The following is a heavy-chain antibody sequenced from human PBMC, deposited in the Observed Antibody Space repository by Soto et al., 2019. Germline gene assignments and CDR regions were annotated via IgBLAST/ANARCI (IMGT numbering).Heavy chain of an antibody. CDR3: AREVEWLLSQGAFDI. D-gene: IGHD3-3*01. CDR1: GYTFTSYG. Sequence: ASVKVSCKASGYTFTSYGISWVRQAPGQGLEWMGWISAYNGNTNYAQKLQGRVTMTTDTSTSTAYMELRSLRSDDTAVYYCAREVEWLLSQGAFDIWGQGTMVTVPS. CDR2: ISAYNGNT. J-gene: IGHJ3*02. V-gene: IGHV1-18*01.